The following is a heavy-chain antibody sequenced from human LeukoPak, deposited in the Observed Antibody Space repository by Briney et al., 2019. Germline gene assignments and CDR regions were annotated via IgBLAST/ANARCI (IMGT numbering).Heavy chain of an antibody. D-gene: IGHD3-22*01. CDR1: GFTFSSHG. V-gene: IGHV3-30*03. J-gene: IGHJ6*02. Sequence: PGGSLRLSCAASGFTFSSHGMHWVRQAPGKGLEWVAVISYDGSNKYYADSVKGRFTISRDNSKNMLYLQTNSLRAEDTALYYCASQKANFYDSSGDVWGQGTTVTVSS. CDR3: ASQKANFYDSSGDV. CDR2: ISYDGSNK.